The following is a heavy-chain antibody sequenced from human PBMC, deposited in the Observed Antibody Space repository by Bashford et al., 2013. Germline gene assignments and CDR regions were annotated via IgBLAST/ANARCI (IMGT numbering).Heavy chain of an antibody. D-gene: IGHD5-12*01. CDR1: GYTFTDYY. CDR3: ARARGNIVATIEVDY. V-gene: IGHV1-2*06. J-gene: IGHJ4*02. Sequence: ASVKVSCKTSGYTFTDYYMHWVRQAPGQGLEWMGRILPNSGVTNYAPKFQGRVTMTRDTSVTTAYMQLRSLRSDDTAVYYCARARGNIVATIEVDYWGQGTLVTVSS. CDR2: ILPNSGVT.